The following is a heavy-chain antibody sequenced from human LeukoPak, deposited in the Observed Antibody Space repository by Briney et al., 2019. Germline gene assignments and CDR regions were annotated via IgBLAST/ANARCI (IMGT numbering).Heavy chain of an antibody. D-gene: IGHD6-19*01. J-gene: IGHJ4*02. CDR3: ARDDGAVAPFDN. Sequence: ASVKVSCKASAYTFTTYGISWVRQAPGQGLEWMGWISAYNGNTSYSQRLQGRVTMTTDTSTSTAYMELRSLRSDDTAVYYCARDDGAVAPFDNWGQGTLVTVSS. CDR2: ISAYNGNT. CDR1: AYTFTTYG. V-gene: IGHV1-18*01.